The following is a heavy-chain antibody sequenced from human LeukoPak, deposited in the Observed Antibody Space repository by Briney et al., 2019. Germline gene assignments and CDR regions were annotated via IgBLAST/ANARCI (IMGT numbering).Heavy chain of an antibody. Sequence: PGGSLRLSCAASGFTFSSYTMNWVRQAPGKWLEWISSISGSRTYIYYADSVKGRFTISRDHAKNSLYLQMNSLRAEDTAVYYCARGPSGYYYFEDWGQGTLVTVSS. D-gene: IGHD5-12*01. V-gene: IGHV3-21*06. J-gene: IGHJ4*02. CDR1: GFTFSSYT. CDR2: ISGSRTYI. CDR3: ARGPSGYYYFED.